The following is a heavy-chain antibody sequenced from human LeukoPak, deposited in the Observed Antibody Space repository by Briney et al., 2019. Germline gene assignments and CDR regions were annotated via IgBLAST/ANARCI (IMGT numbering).Heavy chain of an antibody. V-gene: IGHV3-21*01. CDR3: ARDNSAFLTGYYFYFDY. CDR2: ISSSSSYI. CDR1: GFTFSSYS. Sequence: PGGSLRLSCAASGFTFSSYSMNWVRQAPGKGLEWVSSISSSSSYIYYADSVKGRFTISRDNAKNSLYLQMNSLRAEDTAVYYCARDNSAFLTGYYFYFDYWGQGTLVTVPS. D-gene: IGHD3-9*01. J-gene: IGHJ4*02.